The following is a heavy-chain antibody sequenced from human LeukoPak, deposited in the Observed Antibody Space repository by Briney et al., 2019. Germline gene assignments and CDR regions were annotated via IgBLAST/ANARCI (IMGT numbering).Heavy chain of an antibody. V-gene: IGHV3-43*02. D-gene: IGHD6-13*01. CDR1: GFPFDDYA. CDR2: ISGDGVSI. J-gene: IGHJ4*02. Sequence: PGGSLRPSCAASGFPFDDYAIYWVRQGPGKGLEGVSFISGDGVSIYYAASVKGRFTISRDNSKNSLYLQMNSLRTEDTALYYCAKEDYSSSWYALDYWGQGTLVTVSS. CDR3: AKEDYSSSWYALDY.